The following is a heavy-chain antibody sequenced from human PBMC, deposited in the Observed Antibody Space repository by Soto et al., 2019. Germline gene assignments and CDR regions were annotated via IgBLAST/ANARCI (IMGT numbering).Heavy chain of an antibody. CDR2: LSGFGDKT. D-gene: IGHD1-26*01. J-gene: IGHJ4*02. Sequence: EVQLLESGGGLVQPGGSLRLSCADSGFTFSTYAMSWVRQAPGKGLEWVSGLSGFGDKTYYADSVRGRFTISRDNSKNTLYVQMNSLRAEDTAVSYCAKDTYGSGDRGMFDYWGQGTLVTVSA. CDR1: GFTFSTYA. V-gene: IGHV3-23*01. CDR3: AKDTYGSGDRGMFDY.